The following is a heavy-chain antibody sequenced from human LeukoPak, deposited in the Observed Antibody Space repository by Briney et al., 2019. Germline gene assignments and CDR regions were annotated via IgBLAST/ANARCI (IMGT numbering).Heavy chain of an antibody. J-gene: IGHJ4*02. CDR3: ARSVPTGTTLFDY. D-gene: IGHD1-7*01. CDR1: GGSISSYY. Sequence: SETLSLTCTVPGGSISSYYWSWIRQPPGKGLEWIGNIYYSGSTNYNPSLKSRVTISVDTSKNQFSLKLSSVTAADTAVYYCARSVPTGTTLFDYWGQGTLVTVSS. CDR2: IYYSGST. V-gene: IGHV4-59*01.